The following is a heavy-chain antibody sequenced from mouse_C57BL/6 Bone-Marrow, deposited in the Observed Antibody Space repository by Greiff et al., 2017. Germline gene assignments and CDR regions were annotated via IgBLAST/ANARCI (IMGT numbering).Heavy chain of an antibody. CDR3: ARGNWDVGDY. CDR2: ISYDGSN. D-gene: IGHD4-1*01. Sequence: EVQLVESGPGLVKPSQSLSLTCSVTGYSITSGYYWNWIRQFPGNKLEWMGYISYDGSNNYNPSLKNRISITRDTSKNQFFLKLNSVTTEDTATYYCARGNWDVGDYWGQGTTRTVSS. V-gene: IGHV3-6*01. J-gene: IGHJ2*01. CDR1: GYSITSGYY.